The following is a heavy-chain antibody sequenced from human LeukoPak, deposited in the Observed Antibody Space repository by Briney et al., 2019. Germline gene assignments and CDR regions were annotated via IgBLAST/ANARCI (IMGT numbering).Heavy chain of an antibody. D-gene: IGHD6-13*01. J-gene: IGHJ5*02. CDR2: IYYSGST. V-gene: IGHV4-59*08. Sequence: SETLSLTCTVSGGSISSYYWSWIRQPPGKGLEWIGYIYYSGSTNYNPSLKSRVTISVDTSKNQFSLKLSSVTAADTAVYYCARCLIGAASNWFDPWGQGILVTVSS. CDR1: GGSISSYY. CDR3: ARCLIGAASNWFDP.